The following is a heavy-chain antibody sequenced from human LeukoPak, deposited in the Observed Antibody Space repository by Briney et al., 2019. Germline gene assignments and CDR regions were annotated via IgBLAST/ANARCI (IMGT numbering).Heavy chain of an antibody. V-gene: IGHV4-59*12. CDR3: ARVNSWTEEPDTGFDY. CDR2: IYYTGST. Sequence: SETLSLTCTVSGGSISTYYWSWIRQPPGKGLEWIGYIYYTGSTSYNPSLKSRVTMSVDTSKNQFSLQLNSVSPEDTAVYYCARVNSWTEEPDTGFDYWGQGILVTVSS. CDR1: GGSISTYY. J-gene: IGHJ4*02. D-gene: IGHD1-14*01.